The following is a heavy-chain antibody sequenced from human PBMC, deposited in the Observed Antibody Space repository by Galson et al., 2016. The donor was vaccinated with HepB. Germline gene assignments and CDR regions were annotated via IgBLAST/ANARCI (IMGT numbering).Heavy chain of an antibody. J-gene: IGHJ5*02. D-gene: IGHD1-26*01. CDR2: ISESGNTI. CDR1: GFNFSDSY. Sequence: SLRLSCAASGFNFSDSYMTWIRQAPGKGPHWLSYISESGNTIFYADSVKGRFTISRDNAKNSLYLQMDSLRAEDTALYYCARFSPTSLGGSYYLGGGFDPWGRGTLVTVSS. V-gene: IGHV3-11*01. CDR3: ARFSPTSLGGSYYLGGGFDP.